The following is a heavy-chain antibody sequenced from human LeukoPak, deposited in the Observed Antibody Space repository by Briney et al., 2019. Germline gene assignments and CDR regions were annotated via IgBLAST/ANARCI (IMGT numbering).Heavy chain of an antibody. CDR2: IYYSGST. J-gene: IGHJ5*02. CDR1: GDSISSYY. V-gene: IGHV4-59*01. D-gene: IGHD1-26*01. CDR3: ARASSIGGATGGGGFDP. Sequence: TSETLSLTCTVSGDSISSYYWSWIRQPPGKGLEWIGYIYYSGSTNYNPSLKSRVSISVDTSKNQFSLKLSSLTAADTAVYYCARASSIGGATGGGGFDPWGQGTLVTVSS.